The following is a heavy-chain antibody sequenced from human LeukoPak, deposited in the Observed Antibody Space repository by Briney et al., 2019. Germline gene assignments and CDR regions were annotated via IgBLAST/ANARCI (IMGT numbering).Heavy chain of an antibody. CDR2: ITSSSAYI. CDR3: ARDLGSGYGMDV. Sequence: GGSLRLSCAASGFIFSDYAMNWVRQAPGKGLEWVSSITSSSAYIYYADSVKGRFTISRDNAKNSLYLQMNSLRAEDTAVYYCARDLGSGYGMDVWGQGTTVTVSS. V-gene: IGHV3-21*01. D-gene: IGHD3-10*01. J-gene: IGHJ6*02. CDR1: GFIFSDYA.